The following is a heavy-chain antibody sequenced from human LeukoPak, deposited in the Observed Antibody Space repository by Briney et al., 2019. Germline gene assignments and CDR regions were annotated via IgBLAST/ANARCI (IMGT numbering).Heavy chain of an antibody. CDR3: ARQRVVPAAILHYWFDP. CDR1: GFTFRSTV. J-gene: IGHJ5*02. D-gene: IGHD2-2*02. Sequence: GGSLRLSCAASGFTFRSTVMTWVRQAPGKGLEWVSTISPDGKYIYYADSLRGRFTISRDNSKNTLYLQMNSLRAEDTAVYYCARQRVVPAAILHYWFDPWGQGTLVTVSS. CDR2: ISPDGKYI. V-gene: IGHV3-23*01.